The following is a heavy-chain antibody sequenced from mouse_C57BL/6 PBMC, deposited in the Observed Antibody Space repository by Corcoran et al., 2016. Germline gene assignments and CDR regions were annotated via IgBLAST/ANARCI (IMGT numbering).Heavy chain of an antibody. V-gene: IGHV14-2*01. CDR3: ASIPPLDY. Sequence: EVQLQQSGAELVKPGASVKLSCTASGFNIKDYYMHWVKQRTEQGLEWIGRIDPEDGETKYAPKCQGKATITADTSSNTAYLQLSSLTSEYTAVYYCASIPPLDYWCQGTTLTVSS. J-gene: IGHJ2*01. CDR1: GFNIKDYY. CDR2: IDPEDGET.